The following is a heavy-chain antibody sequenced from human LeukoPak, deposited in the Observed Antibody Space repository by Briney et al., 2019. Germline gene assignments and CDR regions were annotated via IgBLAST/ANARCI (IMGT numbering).Heavy chain of an antibody. CDR3: ARGSPYGRNWFDP. Sequence: SVTLSLTCAVDGGSFSGYYWSWIRQPPGKGLEWIGEINHSGSTNYNPSLKSRVTISVDTSKNQFSLKLSSVTAADTAVYYCARGSPYGRNWFDPWGQGTLVTVSS. CDR1: GGSFSGYY. D-gene: IGHD3-10*01. J-gene: IGHJ5*02. V-gene: IGHV4-34*01. CDR2: INHSGST.